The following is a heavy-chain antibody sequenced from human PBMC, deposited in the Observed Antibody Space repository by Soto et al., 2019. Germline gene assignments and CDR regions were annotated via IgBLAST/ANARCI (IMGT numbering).Heavy chain of an antibody. D-gene: IGHD2-21*01. CDR3: AKGVEMATILWGVDY. V-gene: IGHV3-30*18. CDR2: ISYDGSNK. J-gene: IGHJ4*02. CDR1: GFTFSSYG. Sequence: GGSLRLSCAASGFTFSSYGMHWVRQAPGKGLEWVAVISYDGSNKYYADSVKGRFTISRDNFKNTLYLQMNSLRSEDTAVYYCAKGVEMATILWGVDYWGQGTLVTVSS.